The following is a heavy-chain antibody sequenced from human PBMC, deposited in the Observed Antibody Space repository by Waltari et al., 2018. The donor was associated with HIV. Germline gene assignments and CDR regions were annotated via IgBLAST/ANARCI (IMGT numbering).Heavy chain of an antibody. V-gene: IGHV3-7*01. CDR3: AREYFYESSGYYYRSTFDY. CDR2: IKPDGSET. CDR1: GFTFCGHW. Sequence: EVQLVESGGGLVQPGESLRPPCAASGFTFCGHWLGGGRKAPGKGLEWVANIKPDGSETYYVDSVKGRFTISRDNAKTSLYLQMNSLRAEDTAVYFCAREYFYESSGYYYRSTFDYWGQGTLVTVSS. D-gene: IGHD3-22*01. J-gene: IGHJ4*02.